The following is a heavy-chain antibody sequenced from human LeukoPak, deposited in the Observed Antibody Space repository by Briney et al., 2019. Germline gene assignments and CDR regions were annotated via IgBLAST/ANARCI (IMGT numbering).Heavy chain of an antibody. CDR3: AKTYYDILNGYYYGMDV. Sequence: PSETLSLTCTVSGGSISSGDYYWSWIRQPPGQGLEWIGYIYYSGSTYYNPSLKSRVTISVDTYKNQFFLKVRSVTAGEKAVEYWAKTYYDILNGYYYGMDVWGQGTTVTVSS. D-gene: IGHD3-9*01. CDR2: IYYSGST. J-gene: IGHJ6*02. CDR1: GGSISSGDYY. V-gene: IGHV4-30-4*01.